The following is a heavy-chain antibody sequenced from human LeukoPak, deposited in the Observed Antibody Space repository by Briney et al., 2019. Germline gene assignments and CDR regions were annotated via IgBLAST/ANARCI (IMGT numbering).Heavy chain of an antibody. CDR1: GGSISSYY. CDR3: ARSEDYYDSSGHFDY. V-gene: IGHV4-59*01. D-gene: IGHD3-22*01. J-gene: IGHJ4*02. CDR2: IYYSGST. Sequence: ETLSLTCTVSGGSISSYYWSWIRQPPGKGLEWIGYIYYSGSTNYNPSLKSRVTISVDTSKNQFSLKLSSVTAADTAVYYCARSEDYYDSSGHFDYWGQGTLVTVSS.